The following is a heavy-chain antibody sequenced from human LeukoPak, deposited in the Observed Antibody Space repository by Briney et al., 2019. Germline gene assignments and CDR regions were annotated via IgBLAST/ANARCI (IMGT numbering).Heavy chain of an antibody. Sequence: SETLSLTCAVYGWSFSDFYRSWIRQPPGKGLEWIGEINHSGSTNYKPSLKSRVTISADTSKLQFSLKLSSVTAADTAVYYCASGSSWYRGFDYWGQGTLVTVSS. V-gene: IGHV4-34*01. CDR2: INHSGST. D-gene: IGHD6-13*01. J-gene: IGHJ4*02. CDR1: GWSFSDFY. CDR3: ASGSSWYRGFDY.